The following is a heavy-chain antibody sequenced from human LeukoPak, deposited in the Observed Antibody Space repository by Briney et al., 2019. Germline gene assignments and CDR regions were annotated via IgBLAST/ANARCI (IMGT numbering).Heavy chain of an antibody. CDR1: GYRLSNYW. Sequence: GESLQISFKGSGYRLSNYWIGWVRQMPGKGVESMGIIYPGDSDTRYSPSFQGQVTMSADKSISTAYLQWSSLKASDTAMYYCARVSDGYNDYWGQGTLVTVSS. V-gene: IGHV5-51*01. CDR3: ARVSDGYNDY. D-gene: IGHD5-24*01. J-gene: IGHJ4*02. CDR2: IYPGDSDT.